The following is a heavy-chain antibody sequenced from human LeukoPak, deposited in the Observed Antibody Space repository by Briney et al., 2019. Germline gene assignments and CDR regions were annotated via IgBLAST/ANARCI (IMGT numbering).Heavy chain of an antibody. CDR2: INHSGST. V-gene: IGHV4-34*08. CDR3: AGKGGY. CDR1: GFTFSSYS. Sequence: GSLRLSCAASGFTFSSYSMNWVRQPPGKGLEWIGEINHSGSTNYNPSLKSRVTISVDTSKNQFSLKLSSVTAADTAVYYCAGKGGYWGQGTLVTVSS. J-gene: IGHJ4*02. D-gene: IGHD3-16*01.